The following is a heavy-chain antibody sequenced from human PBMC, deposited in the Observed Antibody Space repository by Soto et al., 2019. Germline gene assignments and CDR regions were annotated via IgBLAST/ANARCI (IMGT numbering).Heavy chain of an antibody. D-gene: IGHD3-3*01. Sequence: SETLSLACTVSGGSVSSGSYYWSWIRQPPGKGLEWIGYIYYSGSTNYNPSLKGRVTISVDTSKNQFSLKLSSVTAADTAVYYCAREVRDFWSGYWYYGMDVWGQGTRVTVSS. CDR2: IYYSGST. CDR3: AREVRDFWSGYWYYGMDV. J-gene: IGHJ6*02. V-gene: IGHV4-61*01. CDR1: GGSVSSGSYY.